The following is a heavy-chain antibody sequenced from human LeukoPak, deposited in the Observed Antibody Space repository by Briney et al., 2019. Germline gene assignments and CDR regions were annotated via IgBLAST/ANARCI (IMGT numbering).Heavy chain of an antibody. V-gene: IGHV1-69*04. Sequence: SVKVSCKASGGTFSSYAISWVRQTPGQGLEWMGRIIPILGIANYAQKFQGRVTITADKSKRTAYMELSSLRSEDTAVYYCARDARYYYDSSGYYGYWGQGTLVTVSS. D-gene: IGHD3-22*01. CDR1: GGTFSSYA. CDR3: ARDARYYYDSSGYYGY. J-gene: IGHJ4*02. CDR2: IIPILGIA.